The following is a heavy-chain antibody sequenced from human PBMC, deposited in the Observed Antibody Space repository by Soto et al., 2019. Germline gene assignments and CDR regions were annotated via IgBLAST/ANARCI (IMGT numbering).Heavy chain of an antibody. V-gene: IGHV3-9*01. CDR2: ISWNSDNI. Sequence: EVQLVESGGGLVQPGRSLRRSCAASGFIFAEYAMHWVRQAPGKGLEWVSSISWNSDNIGYADSVKGRFTISRDNAKNSLYLQMNSVRGEDTALYYCAKGASTTVFAFNYSWGQGTLVTVSS. J-gene: IGHJ4*02. CDR1: GFIFAEYA. D-gene: IGHD4-17*01. CDR3: AKGASTTVFAFNYS.